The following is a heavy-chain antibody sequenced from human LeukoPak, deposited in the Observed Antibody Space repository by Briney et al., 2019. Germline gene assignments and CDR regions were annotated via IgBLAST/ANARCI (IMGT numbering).Heavy chain of an antibody. CDR3: ARDPYCSNGVCYAFDI. Sequence: PSQTLSVICCVSGSSISSNNYFWGWIRQPPGKGLEWLGAISSTGIIDYNPALKSRVTISVDTSKNQFSLKLSSVAAADTAFYYCARDPYCSNGVCYAFDIWGQGTMVSVSS. CDR2: ISSTGII. V-gene: IGHV4-39*07. J-gene: IGHJ3*02. D-gene: IGHD2-8*01. CDR1: GSSISSNNYF.